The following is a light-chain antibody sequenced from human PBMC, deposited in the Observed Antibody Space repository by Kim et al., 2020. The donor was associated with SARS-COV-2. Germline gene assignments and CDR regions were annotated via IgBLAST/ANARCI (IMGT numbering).Light chain of an antibody. Sequence: VAPGETARLTCGGDNIGNRHVHWYQQKPGQAPVLVIYFDADRPAGTSERFSGSNSGSTATLTINRAEAGDEADYYCQVWDTTTRRVFGAGTQLTVL. J-gene: IGLJ3*02. CDR2: FDA. CDR1: NIGNRH. CDR3: QVWDTTTRRV. V-gene: IGLV3-21*04.